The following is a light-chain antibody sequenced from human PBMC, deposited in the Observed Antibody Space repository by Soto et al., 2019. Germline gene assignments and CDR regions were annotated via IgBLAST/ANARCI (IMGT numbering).Light chain of an antibody. Sequence: QTVVTQEPSVSVSPGRTVTLTCGLSSGSVSTSYYPIWYQQTPGQAPRTLIYSTNTRSSGVPDRFSGSILGNKAALTITGAQADDESDYYCVLYMGSGISVFGGGTKLTVL. J-gene: IGLJ3*02. V-gene: IGLV8-61*01. CDR3: VLYMGSGISV. CDR1: SGSVSTSYY. CDR2: STN.